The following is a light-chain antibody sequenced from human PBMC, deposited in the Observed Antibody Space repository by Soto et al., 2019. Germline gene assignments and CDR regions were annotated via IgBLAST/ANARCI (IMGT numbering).Light chain of an antibody. Sequence: QSVLTQPASVSGSPGQSITISCTGTSSDVGGYNYVSWYQQQSGKAPKLMIHEVSNRPSGVSNRFSGSKSGNTASLTISGLQAEDEADYYCSSYTSSRAYVFGIGNKLTVL. CDR2: EVS. CDR3: SSYTSSRAYV. V-gene: IGLV2-14*01. J-gene: IGLJ1*01. CDR1: SSDVGGYNY.